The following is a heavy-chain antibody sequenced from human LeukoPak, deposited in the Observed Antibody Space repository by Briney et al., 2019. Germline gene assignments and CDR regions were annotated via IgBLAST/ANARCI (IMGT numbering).Heavy chain of an antibody. Sequence: SETLSLTCTVSGGSISNYYWSWIRQPPGKGLEWIGEINHSGSTNYNPSLKSRVTISVDTSKNQFSLELSSVTAADTAVYYCARVRKGGVPAAVDAFDIWGQGTMVTVSS. CDR1: GGSISNYY. V-gene: IGHV4-34*01. CDR2: INHSGST. D-gene: IGHD2-2*01. CDR3: ARVRKGGVPAAVDAFDI. J-gene: IGHJ3*02.